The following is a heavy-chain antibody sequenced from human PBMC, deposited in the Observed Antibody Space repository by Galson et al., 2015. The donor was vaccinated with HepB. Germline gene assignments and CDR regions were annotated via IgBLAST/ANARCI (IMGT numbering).Heavy chain of an antibody. CDR1: GFTFSSYS. CDR3: ARKEYSSSWYKVGWYFDL. J-gene: IGHJ2*01. V-gene: IGHV3-21*01. CDR2: IRSSSSYI. Sequence: LRLSCAASGFTFSSYSMNWVRQAPGKGLEWVSSIRSSSSYIYYADSVKGRFTISRDNAKNSLYLQMNSLRAEDTAVYYCARKEYSSSWYKVGWYFDLWGRGTLVTVSS. D-gene: IGHD6-13*01.